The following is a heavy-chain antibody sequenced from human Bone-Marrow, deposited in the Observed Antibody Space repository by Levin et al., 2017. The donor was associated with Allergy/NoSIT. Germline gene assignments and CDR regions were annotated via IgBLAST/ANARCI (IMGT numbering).Heavy chain of an antibody. J-gene: IGHJ4*02. D-gene: IGHD1-26*01. Sequence: PGGSLRLSCLASGFTITTYCMNWVRQAPGKGLEWVSSISYGSTYIYDADSVRGRVTISRDDAQSSLYLQMNSLRAEDSAVYYCSISAGIGNYYFDYWGPGILVTVSS. CDR1: GFTITTYC. V-gene: IGHV3-21*06. CDR2: ISYGSTYI. CDR3: SISAGIGNYYFDY.